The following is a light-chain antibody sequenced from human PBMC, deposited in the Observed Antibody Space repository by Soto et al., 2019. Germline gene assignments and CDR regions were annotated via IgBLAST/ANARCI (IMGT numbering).Light chain of an antibody. CDR1: SSDVGGYNY. J-gene: IGLJ1*01. V-gene: IGLV2-14*01. Sequence: QSVLTQAASVSGFPGQSITISCTGTSSDVGGYNYVSWYQQHPGKAPKLMIYDVSNRPSGVSNRFSGSKSGNTASLTISGLQAEDEADYYCSSYTSSSTLGVFGNGTKVTVL. CDR2: DVS. CDR3: SSYTSSSTLGV.